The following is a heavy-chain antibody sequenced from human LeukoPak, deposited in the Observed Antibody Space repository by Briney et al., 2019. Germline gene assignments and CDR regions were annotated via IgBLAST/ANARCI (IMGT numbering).Heavy chain of an antibody. V-gene: IGHV1-18*01. J-gene: IGHJ2*01. Sequence: GASVEVSCKASGYTFTSYGISWVRQAPGQGLEWMGWISAYNDNTNYAQKLRGRVTMTTDTSTSTAYMDLRSLRSDDTAVYYCARTCSTSCPYWYFDLWGRGTLVTVSS. CDR3: ARTCSTSCPYWYFDL. D-gene: IGHD2-2*01. CDR1: GYTFTSYG. CDR2: ISAYNDNT.